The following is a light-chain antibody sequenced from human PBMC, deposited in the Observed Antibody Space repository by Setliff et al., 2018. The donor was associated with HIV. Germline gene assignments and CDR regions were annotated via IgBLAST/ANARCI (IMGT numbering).Light chain of an antibody. V-gene: IGLV2-8*01. Sequence: QSALAQPPSASGSPGQSVTISCTGTSNDVGYYNRVSWYQQYPGKAPKVMIYEVSKRPSGVPDRFSGSKSGNTASLTVSGLQAGDEADYYCGSYAGTNNNLYVFGTGTKVTVL. CDR3: GSYAGTNNNLYV. CDR1: SNDVGYYNR. CDR2: EVS. J-gene: IGLJ1*01.